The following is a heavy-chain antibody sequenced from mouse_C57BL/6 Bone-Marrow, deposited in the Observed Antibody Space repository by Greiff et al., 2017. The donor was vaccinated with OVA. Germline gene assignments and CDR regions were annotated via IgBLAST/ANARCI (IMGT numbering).Heavy chain of an antibody. D-gene: IGHD1-1*01. CDR3: ARVGYYGSLAY. CDR2: ISDGGSYT. J-gene: IGHJ3*01. Sequence: EVQLVESGGGLVKPGGSLKLSCAASGFTFSSYAMSWVRQTPEKRLEWVAPISDGGSYTYYPDNVKGRFTISRDNAKNNLYLQMSHLKSEDTAMYYCARVGYYGSLAYWGQGTLVTVSA. CDR1: GFTFSSYA. V-gene: IGHV5-4*01.